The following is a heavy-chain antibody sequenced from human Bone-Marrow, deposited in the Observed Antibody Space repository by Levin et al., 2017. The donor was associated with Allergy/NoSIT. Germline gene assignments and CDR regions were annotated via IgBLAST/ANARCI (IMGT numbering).Heavy chain of an antibody. CDR1: GFTFNDYY. CDR3: ARDSPPKAHDSSSSNY. CDR2: ISGGGSDI. Sequence: SCAASGFTFNDYYMNWFRQAPGKGLEWVSSISGGGSDIYYADSVKGRFSISRDNVQNSLYLQMNSLRAEDTAVYYCARDSPPKAHDSSSSNYWGQGTLVTVSS. J-gene: IGHJ4*02. V-gene: IGHV3-11*01. D-gene: IGHD6-6*01.